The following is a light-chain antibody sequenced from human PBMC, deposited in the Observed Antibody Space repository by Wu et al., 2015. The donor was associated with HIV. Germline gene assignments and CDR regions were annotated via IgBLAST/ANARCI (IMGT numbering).Light chain of an antibody. CDR1: QSIRSN. Sequence: EIVMTQSPATLSVSPGERATLSCRASQSIRSNLAWYQQKPGQAPRLLIYGASTRATGVPVRFSGSGSGTEYTLTISSLQSEDFAVYYCLQYNNWLGTFGQGTKVEIK. CDR2: GAS. J-gene: IGKJ1*01. V-gene: IGKV3-15*01. CDR3: LQYNNWLGT.